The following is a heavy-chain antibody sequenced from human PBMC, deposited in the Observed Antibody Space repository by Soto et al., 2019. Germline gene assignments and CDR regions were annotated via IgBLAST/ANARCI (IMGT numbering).Heavy chain of an antibody. CDR3: GRGLRYFDWLS. D-gene: IGHD3-9*01. CDR2: IYYSGST. V-gene: IGHV4-59*01. CDR1: GGSISGYF. J-gene: IGHJ5*02. Sequence: SETLSLTCTVSGGSISGYFWSWIRQPPGKGLEWLGYIYYSGSTNYNPSLKSRVTISVDTSKNQFSLKLSSVTAADTAVYYCGRGLRYFDWLSSGQGTLVTVS.